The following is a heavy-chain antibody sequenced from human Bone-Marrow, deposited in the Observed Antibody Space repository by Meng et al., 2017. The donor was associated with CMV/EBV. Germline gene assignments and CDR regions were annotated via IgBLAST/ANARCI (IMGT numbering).Heavy chain of an antibody. CDR2: IHPDDSDT. D-gene: IGHD3-3*01. CDR3: ARSPVGELWSGYERYYFDY. Sequence: GRSLRLSCKGSGYRFSDYWLGWVRRMPGKGLEWMGLIHPDDSDTRYSPSFRGQVTISVDTSTKTAYLQWSSRKASDPAVYYCARSPVGELWSGYERYYFDYWGQGALVTVSS. CDR1: GYRFSDYW. V-gene: IGHV5-51*01. J-gene: IGHJ4*02.